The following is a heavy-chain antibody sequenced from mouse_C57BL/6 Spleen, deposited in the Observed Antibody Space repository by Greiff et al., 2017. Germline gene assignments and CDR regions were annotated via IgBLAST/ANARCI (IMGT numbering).Heavy chain of an antibody. J-gene: IGHJ2*01. Sequence: VQLQQSGPGLVQPSQSLSITCTVSGFSLTSYGVHWVRQSPGKGLEWLGVIWRGGSTDYNAAFMSRLSITKDNAKSHVFFKMNSLQADDTAIYYCAKNGDSSGPFDYWGQGTTLTVSS. D-gene: IGHD3-2*02. CDR2: IWRGGST. CDR1: GFSLTSYG. V-gene: IGHV2-5*01. CDR3: AKNGDSSGPFDY.